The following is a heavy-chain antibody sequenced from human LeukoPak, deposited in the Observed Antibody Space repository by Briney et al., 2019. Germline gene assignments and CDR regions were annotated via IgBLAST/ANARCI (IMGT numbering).Heavy chain of an antibody. CDR2: IYYSGST. CDR3: ARDRYYDFWSGYYTGDAFDI. D-gene: IGHD3-3*01. V-gene: IGHV4-31*03. Sequence: SETLSLTCTVSGGSISSGGYSWSWIRQHPGKGLEWIGYIYYSGSTYYNPSLKSRVTISVDTSKNQFSLKLSSVTAADTAVYYCARDRYYDFWSGYYTGDAFDIWGQGTMVTVSS. J-gene: IGHJ3*02. CDR1: GGSISSGGYS.